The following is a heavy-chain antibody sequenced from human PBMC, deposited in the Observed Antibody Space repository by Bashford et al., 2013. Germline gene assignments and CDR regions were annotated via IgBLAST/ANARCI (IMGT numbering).Heavy chain of an antibody. Sequence: VASVKVSCKASGGTFSSYAISWVRQAPGQGLEWMGGIIPILGIANYAQKFQGRVTITADKSTSTAYMELSSLRSEDTAVYYCARGGYSYGLFDYWGQGTLVTVSS. D-gene: IGHD5-18*01. V-gene: IGHV1-69*10. CDR2: IIPILGIA. J-gene: IGHJ4*02. CDR1: GGTFSSYA. CDR3: ARGGYSYGLFDY.